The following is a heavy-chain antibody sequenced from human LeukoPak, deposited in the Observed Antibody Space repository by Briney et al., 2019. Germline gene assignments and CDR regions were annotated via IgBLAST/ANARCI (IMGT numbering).Heavy chain of an antibody. D-gene: IGHD2-21*02. Sequence: ASVKVSCKASGYTLTSYAMNWMRQAPGQGLEWMGWINTNSGNPTYAQGFTGRFVFSLDTSVRMAYLQISSLKAEDTGVYYCAREGGDHTFDYWGQGTLVTVSS. CDR2: INTNSGNP. CDR1: GYTLTSYA. J-gene: IGHJ4*02. CDR3: AREGGDHTFDY. V-gene: IGHV7-4-1*04.